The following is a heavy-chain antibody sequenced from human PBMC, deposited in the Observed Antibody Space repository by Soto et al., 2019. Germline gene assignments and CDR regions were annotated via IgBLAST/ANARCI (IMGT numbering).Heavy chain of an antibody. D-gene: IGHD3-3*01. J-gene: IGHJ4*02. Sequence: SETLSLTCAVSGDSIISIYHWAWIRQSPGRGLEWSASIYHTGTTYYTPSLESRVTISVDTSKNQFSLRLSSVNAADSAVYFCGRTDNVGYYPHLGQGNLVIVSS. CDR3: GRTDNVGYYPH. V-gene: IGHV4-38-2*01. CDR1: GDSIISIYH. CDR2: IYHTGTT.